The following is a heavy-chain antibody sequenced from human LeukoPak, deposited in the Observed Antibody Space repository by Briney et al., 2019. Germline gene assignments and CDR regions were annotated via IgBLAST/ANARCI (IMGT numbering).Heavy chain of an antibody. Sequence: SCKASGGTFSSYGMHWVRQAPGKGLEWVAVISYDGSNKYYADSVKGRFTISRDNSKNTLYLQMNSLRTEDTAVYYCAKGVRGVINALQDYFDYWGQGTLVTVSS. V-gene: IGHV3-30*18. CDR1: GGTFSSYG. CDR2: ISYDGSNK. CDR3: AKGVRGVINALQDYFDY. J-gene: IGHJ4*02. D-gene: IGHD3-10*01.